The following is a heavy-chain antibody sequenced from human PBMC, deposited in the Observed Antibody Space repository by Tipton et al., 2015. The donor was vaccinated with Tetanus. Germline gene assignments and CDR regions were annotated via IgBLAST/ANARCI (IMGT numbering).Heavy chain of an antibody. CDR1: GGSMISYY. J-gene: IGHJ6*02. V-gene: IGHV4-34*01. CDR2: INHSGST. D-gene: IGHD3-22*01. CDR3: ARDDYYDGRGLYYYGLDV. Sequence: TLSLTCTVSGGSMISYYWSWIRQPPGKGLEWIGEINHSGSTNYNPSLKSRVTISVDTSKNQFSLKVSSVTAADTAVYYCARDDYYDGRGLYYYGLDVWGQGTTVTVSS.